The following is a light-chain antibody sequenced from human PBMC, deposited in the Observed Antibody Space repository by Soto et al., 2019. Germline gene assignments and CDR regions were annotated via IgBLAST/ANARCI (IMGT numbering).Light chain of an antibody. V-gene: IGKV3-20*01. CDR1: QSVTRSF. CDR3: HQYCSSPHA. Sequence: EIVLTQSPGTLSLSPGERVTLSCRASQSVTRSFLAWYQQKPGQAPRLLIYGASSRATGIPDRFSGSGSGTDFTLTISRLEPEDFAVYYCHQYCSSPHAFGPGTKVDIK. CDR2: GAS. J-gene: IGKJ3*01.